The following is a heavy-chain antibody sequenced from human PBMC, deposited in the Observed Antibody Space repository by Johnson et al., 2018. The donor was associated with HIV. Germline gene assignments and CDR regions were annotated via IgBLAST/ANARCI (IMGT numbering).Heavy chain of an antibody. Sequence: QVQLVESGGGVVQSGRSLRLSCAASGVSFSDYAMHWVRQAPGKGLEWVAVISYDGSNKYYADSVKGRFTISRDNDKNSLYLQMNSLRAEDTAVYYCAISAPNAFDIWGQGTMVTVSS. D-gene: IGHD6-25*01. CDR3: AISAPNAFDI. CDR2: ISYDGSNK. J-gene: IGHJ3*02. CDR1: GVSFSDYA. V-gene: IGHV3-30-3*02.